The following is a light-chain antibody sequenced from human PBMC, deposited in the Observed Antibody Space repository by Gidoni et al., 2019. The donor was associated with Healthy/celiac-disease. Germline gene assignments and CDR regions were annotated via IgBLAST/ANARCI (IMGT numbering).Light chain of an antibody. CDR3: SSYAGSNTVV. Sequence: QPALTQPPSASGSTGQSVTSSCTGTSSDVGGYNYVSWSQQHSGKAPKLMIYEVSKRPSGVPDRFSGSKSGNTASLTVSGLQAEDEADYYCSSYAGSNTVVFGGGTKLTVL. CDR2: EVS. V-gene: IGLV2-8*01. CDR1: SSDVGGYNY. J-gene: IGLJ2*01.